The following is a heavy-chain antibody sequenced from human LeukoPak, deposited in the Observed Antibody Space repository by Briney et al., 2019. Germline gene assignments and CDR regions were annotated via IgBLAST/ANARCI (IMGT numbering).Heavy chain of an antibody. Sequence: SETLSLTCAVYGGSFSGYYWSWLRQPPGKGLEWIGEINHSGSTNYNPSLKSRVTISVDTSKNQFSLKLSSVTAADTAVYYCARGPNYYDILTGYGRYYYYGMDVWGQGTTVTVSS. J-gene: IGHJ6*02. CDR1: GGSFSGYY. CDR2: INHSGST. V-gene: IGHV4-34*01. D-gene: IGHD3-9*01. CDR3: ARGPNYYDILTGYGRYYYYGMDV.